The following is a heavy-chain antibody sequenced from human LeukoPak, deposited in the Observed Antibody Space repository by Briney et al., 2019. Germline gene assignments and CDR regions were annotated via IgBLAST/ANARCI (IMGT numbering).Heavy chain of an antibody. V-gene: IGHV3-7*01. CDR3: ARDSNLEFDY. Sequence: GGSLRLSCVASKFSFSSYWMSWLRHVPGKGLEWVANINLDGSGQYYVDSVKGRFTISRDNAKNSLFLQMNSLRVEDTALYYCARDSNLEFDYWGQGTLVTVSS. CDR1: KFSFSSYW. J-gene: IGHJ4*02. D-gene: IGHD2-2*01. CDR2: INLDGSGQ.